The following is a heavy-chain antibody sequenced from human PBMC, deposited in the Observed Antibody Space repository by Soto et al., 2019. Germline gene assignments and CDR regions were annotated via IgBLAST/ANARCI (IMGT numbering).Heavy chain of an antibody. J-gene: IGHJ4*02. Sequence: GGSLRLSCAASGFTFSSYGMHWVRQAPGKGLEWVAVIWYDGSNKYYADSVKGRFTISRDNSKNTLYLQMNSLRAEDTAVYYCASGPGVLQLWPSSNYFDYWGQGTLVTVSS. CDR1: GFTFSSYG. CDR2: IWYDGSNK. D-gene: IGHD5-18*01. CDR3: ASGPGVLQLWPSSNYFDY. V-gene: IGHV3-33*01.